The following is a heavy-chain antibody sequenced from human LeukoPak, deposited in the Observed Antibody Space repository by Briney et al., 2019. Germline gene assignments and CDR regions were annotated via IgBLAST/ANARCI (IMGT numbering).Heavy chain of an antibody. J-gene: IGHJ4*02. Sequence: GGSLRLSCVVSGFTVTGYSMHWVRQAPGTGLEWVAVMSYDGTNKYYADSVKGRFTISRDNSKNTLYLQMNSLRAEDTAVYYCAKDSGGPFDYWGQGTLVTVSS. CDR2: MSYDGTNK. D-gene: IGHD2-15*01. CDR1: GFTVTGYS. CDR3: AKDSGGPFDY. V-gene: IGHV3-30-3*01.